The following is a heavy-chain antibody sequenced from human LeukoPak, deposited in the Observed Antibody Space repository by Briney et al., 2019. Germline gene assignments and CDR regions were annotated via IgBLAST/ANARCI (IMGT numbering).Heavy chain of an antibody. CDR2: ISGSGGST. CDR3: AKAHIVVVVAATHVDY. V-gene: IGHV3-23*01. J-gene: IGHJ4*02. Sequence: GGSLRLSCAASGFTFSSYAMSWVRQAPGKGLGWVSAISGSGGSTYYADSVKGRFTISRDNSKNTLYLQMNSLRAEDTAVYYCAKAHIVVVVAATHVDYWGQGTLVTVSS. D-gene: IGHD2-15*01. CDR1: GFTFSSYA.